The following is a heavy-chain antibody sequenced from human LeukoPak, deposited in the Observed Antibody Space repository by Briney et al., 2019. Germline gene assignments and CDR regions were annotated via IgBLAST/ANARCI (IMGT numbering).Heavy chain of an antibody. CDR1: GGSFSGYS. J-gene: IGHJ4*02. Sequence: ETLSLTCAVYGGSFSGYSWTWIRQPPGKGLEWVANIKQDGSEKYYADSVKGRFTISRDNSKNTLYLQMNSLRAEDTAVYYCARDIVVVPAANLAYWGQGTLVTVSS. CDR2: IKQDGSEK. CDR3: ARDIVVVPAANLAY. V-gene: IGHV3-7*01. D-gene: IGHD2-2*01.